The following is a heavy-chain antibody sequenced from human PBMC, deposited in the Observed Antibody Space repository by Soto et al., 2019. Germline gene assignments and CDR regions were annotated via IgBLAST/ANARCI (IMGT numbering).Heavy chain of an antibody. V-gene: IGHV3-21*01. CDR2: ISGSSAYI. CDR3: AKDQASGQGSFDS. Sequence: GSLRLSCSTSGFTFSSYGMDWVRQAAGKGLEWVSSISGSSAYIYYADSVKGRFTISRDNAKSSLYLQMNGLRAEDTAVYYCAKDQASGQGSFDSWGQGTLVTVYS. D-gene: IGHD2-15*01. CDR1: GFTFSSYG. J-gene: IGHJ4*02.